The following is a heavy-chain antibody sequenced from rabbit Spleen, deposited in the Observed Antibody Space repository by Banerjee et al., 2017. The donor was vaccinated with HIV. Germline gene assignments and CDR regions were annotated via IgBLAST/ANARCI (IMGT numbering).Heavy chain of an antibody. D-gene: IGHD1-1*01. V-gene: IGHV1S45*01. CDR3: ARDLVGVIGWNFYL. J-gene: IGHJ4*01. CDR1: GFSFSDRDV. Sequence: QDQLEESGGGLVKPEGSLTLTCKASGFSFSDRDVMCWVRQAPGKGLEWIACINIATAKPVYATWAKGRFTISRTSSTTVTLRMTSLTAADTATYFCARDLVGVIGWNFYLWGPGTLVTVS. CDR2: INIATAKP.